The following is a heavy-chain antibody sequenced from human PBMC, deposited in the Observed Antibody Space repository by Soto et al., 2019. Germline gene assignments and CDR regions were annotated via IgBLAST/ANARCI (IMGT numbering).Heavy chain of an antibody. D-gene: IGHD5-12*01. Sequence: QVQLVESGGGVVQPGRSLRLSCAASGFTFSSYAMHWVRQAPGKGREWVAVISYDGSNKYYADSVKGRFTISRENSKNTLYLQMNSLRAEDMAVYYCARDRRVALDYWGHGTLVTVSS. CDR1: GFTFSSYA. CDR2: ISYDGSNK. CDR3: ARDRRVALDY. J-gene: IGHJ4*01. V-gene: IGHV3-30-3*01.